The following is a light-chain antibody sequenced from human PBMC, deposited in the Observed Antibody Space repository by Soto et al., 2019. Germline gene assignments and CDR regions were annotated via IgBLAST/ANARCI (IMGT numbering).Light chain of an antibody. Sequence: DIQMTQSPSSLSASVGDRVTITCRASQSISSYLNWYQQKPGKAPKLLIYAASSLQSVVPSRFSGSGSGTHFTLTISSLQPDDFATYYCHYYSAVWTFGQGTKVDIK. J-gene: IGKJ1*01. CDR2: AAS. CDR3: HYYSAVWT. V-gene: IGKV1-39*01. CDR1: QSISSY.